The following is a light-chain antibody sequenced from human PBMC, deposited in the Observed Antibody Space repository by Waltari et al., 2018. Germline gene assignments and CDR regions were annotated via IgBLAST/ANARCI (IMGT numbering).Light chain of an antibody. J-gene: IGKJ2*01. Sequence: DIQMTQSPSTLSASVGDRVTITCRASQSISSWLAWYQQKPGKAPKLLIYKASSLESGVPSRFSGSGSGTEFTFTISSLQPDDFATDYCQQYNSYSYTFGQGTKLEIK. CDR3: QQYNSYSYT. V-gene: IGKV1-5*03. CDR2: KAS. CDR1: QSISSW.